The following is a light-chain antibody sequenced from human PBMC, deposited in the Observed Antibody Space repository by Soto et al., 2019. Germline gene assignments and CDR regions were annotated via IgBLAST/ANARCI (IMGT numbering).Light chain of an antibody. Sequence: DIQMTQSPSSLSASVGDRVTITCRASQSISSHLNWYQQKPGKAPKLLIYAASSLQSGVPSRFSGSGSGTDFTLTISSLQPEDFATYYCQQSYSTLTFGGGTKVDSK. J-gene: IGKJ4*01. CDR3: QQSYSTLT. V-gene: IGKV1-39*01. CDR2: AAS. CDR1: QSISSH.